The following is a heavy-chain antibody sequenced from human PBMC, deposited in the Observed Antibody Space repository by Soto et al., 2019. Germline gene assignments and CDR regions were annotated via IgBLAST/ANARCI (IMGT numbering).Heavy chain of an antibody. CDR2: IYHSGRT. J-gene: IGHJ3*02. CDR3: ARVPIYYDSSGFYHYGTVDN. D-gene: IGHD3-22*01. Sequence: QLQLQESGSGLVKPSQTLSITCAVSGGSVNSAGYSWSWIRQPPGKGLEWIGYIYHSGRTYYNPYLKSRVTISLDKSNNRFSLKLSSVTAAYTAVYYCARVPIYYDSSGFYHYGTVDNWGQGTMVTVSS. CDR1: GGSVNSAGYS. V-gene: IGHV4-30-2*01.